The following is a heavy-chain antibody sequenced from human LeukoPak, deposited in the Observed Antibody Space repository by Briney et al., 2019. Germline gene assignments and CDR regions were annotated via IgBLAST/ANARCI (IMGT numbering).Heavy chain of an antibody. CDR2: ISNDGSNK. CDR1: GFTFSSYA. D-gene: IGHD3-16*02. J-gene: IGHJ4*02. V-gene: IGHV3-30-3*01. Sequence: GRSLRLSCAASGFTFSSYAMHWVRQAPGKGLEWVAVISNDGSNKYYADSVNGRFTISRDNSKNTLYVQMNSLRAEDTAVYYCAREGLGPLIGGLWGTYRREYYFDYWGQGTLVTVSS. CDR3: AREGLGPLIGGLWGTYRREYYFDY.